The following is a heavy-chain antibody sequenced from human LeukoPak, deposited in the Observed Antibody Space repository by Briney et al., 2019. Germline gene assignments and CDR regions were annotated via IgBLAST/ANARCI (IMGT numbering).Heavy chain of an antibody. D-gene: IGHD1-26*01. J-gene: IGHJ4*02. V-gene: IGHV3-23*01. CDR1: GFTFSSYA. Sequence: SGGSLRLSCAASGFTFSSYAMSWVRQAPGKGLEWVSAISGSGGSIYYADSVKGRFTISRDNSKNTLYLQMNSLRAEDTAVYYCAKDPKGDGAFDYWGQGTLVTVSS. CDR3: AKDPKGDGAFDY. CDR2: ISGSGGSI.